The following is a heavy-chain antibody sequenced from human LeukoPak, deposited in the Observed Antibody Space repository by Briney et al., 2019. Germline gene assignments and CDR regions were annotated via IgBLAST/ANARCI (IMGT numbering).Heavy chain of an antibody. D-gene: IGHD3-10*01. J-gene: IGHJ4*02. CDR2: ISNNGGYT. Sequence: QPGGSLRLSCAASGFTFSSSAMSWVRQAPGKGLEWVSAISNNGGYTYYADSVQGRFTIPRDNSKNTLYLQMNSLRAEDTAVYYCARAVVRGVNLDYWGQGTLVTVSS. V-gene: IGHV3-23*01. CDR1: GFTFSSSA. CDR3: ARAVVRGVNLDY.